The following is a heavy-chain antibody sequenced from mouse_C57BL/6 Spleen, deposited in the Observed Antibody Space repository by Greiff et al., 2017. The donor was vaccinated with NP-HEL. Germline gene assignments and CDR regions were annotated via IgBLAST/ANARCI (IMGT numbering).Heavy chain of an antibody. CDR3: ARGYYYYGSSYLDY. CDR1: GYAFSSSW. V-gene: IGHV1-82*01. D-gene: IGHD1-1*01. Sequence: VQLQQSGPELVKPGASVKISCKASGYAFSSSWMNWVKQRPGKGLEWIGRIYPGDGDTNYNGKFKGKATLTADKSSSTAYMQLSSLTSEDSAVYFCARGYYYYGSSYLDYWGKGTTLTVSS. J-gene: IGHJ2*01. CDR2: IYPGDGDT.